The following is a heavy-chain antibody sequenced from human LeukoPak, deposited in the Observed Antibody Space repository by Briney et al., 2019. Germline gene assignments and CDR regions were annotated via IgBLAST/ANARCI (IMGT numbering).Heavy chain of an antibody. CDR3: ARIGLVHTFDY. D-gene: IGHD3/OR15-3a*01. J-gene: IGHJ4*02. Sequence: GGSLRLSCAASGFTFSHYWMSWVRQAPGKGLGRVATIKQDGSEKNYVDSVKGRFTVSRDNAKNSLHLQMNSLRAEDTAVYYCARIGLVHTFDYWGQGALVTVSS. CDR2: IKQDGSEK. CDR1: GFTFSHYW. V-gene: IGHV3-7*01.